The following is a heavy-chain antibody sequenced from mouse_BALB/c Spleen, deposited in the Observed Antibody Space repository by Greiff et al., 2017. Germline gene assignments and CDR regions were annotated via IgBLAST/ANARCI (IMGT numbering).Heavy chain of an antibody. CDR2: IYPGSGST. V-gene: IGHV1S22*01. D-gene: IGHD3-1*01. Sequence: LQQPGSELVRPGASVKLSCKASGYTFTSYWMHWVKQRHGQGLEWIGNIYPGSGSTNYDEKFKSKGTLTVDTSSSTAYMHLSSLTSEDSAVYYCTREELGSSYYAMDYWGQGTSVTVSS. J-gene: IGHJ4*01. CDR1: GYTFTSYW. CDR3: TREELGSSYYAMDY.